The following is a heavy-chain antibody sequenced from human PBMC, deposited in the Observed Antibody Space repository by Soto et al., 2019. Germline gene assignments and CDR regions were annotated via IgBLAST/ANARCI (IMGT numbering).Heavy chain of an antibody. CDR2: ISYDGSNK. CDR1: GFTSSSYV. CDR3: ARGDPYYGMDV. J-gene: IGHJ6*02. V-gene: IGHV3-30*03. Sequence: QVQLVESGGGVVQPGRSLSLSCEASGFTSSSYVMHWVRQAPGKGQEWGAVISYDGSNKHYADSVKGRFTISRDNSKNTLYLEMNSLRGEDTAVYSCARGDPYYGMDVWGQGTTVTVSS.